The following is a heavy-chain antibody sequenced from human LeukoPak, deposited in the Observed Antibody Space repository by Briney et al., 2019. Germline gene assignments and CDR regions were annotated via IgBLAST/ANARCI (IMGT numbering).Heavy chain of an antibody. Sequence: SETLSLTCGVIGGSFNNYFWSWIRQPPGKALEWIGEVSHGGATNYNSSLKSRVIISLDPSKTQFSLRLTSVTAADTAVYYCARGGWVWENYRYPRFDPWGQGTLVTVSS. CDR3: ARGGWVWENYRYPRFDP. V-gene: IGHV4-34*01. CDR2: VSHGGAT. D-gene: IGHD3-16*02. J-gene: IGHJ5*02. CDR1: GGSFNNYF.